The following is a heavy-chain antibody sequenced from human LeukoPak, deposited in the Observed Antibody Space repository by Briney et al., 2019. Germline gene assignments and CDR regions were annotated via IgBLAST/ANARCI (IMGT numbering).Heavy chain of an antibody. D-gene: IGHD2-2*01. Sequence: ASVKVSCKASGYTFTSYGISWVRQAPGQGLEWMGWISAYNGNTNYAQKLQGRVTMTTDTSTSTAYMELRSLRSDDTAVYYCARAVGEYCSSTNCYASHYWGQGTLVTVSS. J-gene: IGHJ4*02. V-gene: IGHV1-18*01. CDR3: ARAVGEYCSSTNCYASHY. CDR1: GYTFTSYG. CDR2: ISAYNGNT.